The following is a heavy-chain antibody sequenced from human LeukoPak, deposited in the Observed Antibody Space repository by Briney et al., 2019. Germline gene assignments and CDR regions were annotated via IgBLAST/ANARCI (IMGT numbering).Heavy chain of an antibody. J-gene: IGHJ3*02. CDR1: GLNLRNNY. D-gene: IGHD2-2*01. CDR3: GRDYVGYCSSTSCHPADAFDI. Sequence: GSLRLSCVTSGLNLRNNYMFWVRQAPGKGLEWVSAISGSGGSTYYADSVKGRFTISRDNSKNTLYPQMNSLRAEDTAVYYCGRDYVGYCSSTSCHPADAFDIWGQGTMVTVSS. CDR2: ISGSGGST. V-gene: IGHV3-23*01.